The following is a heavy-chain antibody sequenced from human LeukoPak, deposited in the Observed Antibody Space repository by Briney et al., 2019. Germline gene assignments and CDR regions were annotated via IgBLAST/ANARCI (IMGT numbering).Heavy chain of an antibody. V-gene: IGHV3-48*04. J-gene: IGHJ4*02. Sequence: GGSLRLSCAASGFTFSSYSMNWVRQAPGKGLGWVSYISSSSSTIYYADSVKGRFTISRDNAKNSLYLQMNSLRAEDTAVYYCARGDAPSLFDYWGQGTLVTVSS. D-gene: IGHD3-10*01. CDR1: GFTFSSYS. CDR2: ISSSSSTI. CDR3: ARGDAPSLFDY.